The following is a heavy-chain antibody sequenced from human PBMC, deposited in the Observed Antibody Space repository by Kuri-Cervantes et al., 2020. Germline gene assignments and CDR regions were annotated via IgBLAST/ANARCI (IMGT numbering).Heavy chain of an antibody. CDR3: AKDWTMVRGVISFYYYYYGMDV. CDR1: GFTFSSYW. V-gene: IGHV3-7*03. J-gene: IGHJ6*02. D-gene: IGHD3-10*01. Sequence: GESLKISCAASGFTFSSYWMSWVRQAPGKGLEWVANIKQDGSEKYYVDSVKGRFTISRDNAKNSLYLQMNSLRAEDTAVYYCAKDWTMVRGVISFYYYYYGMDVWGQGTTVTVSS. CDR2: IKQDGSEK.